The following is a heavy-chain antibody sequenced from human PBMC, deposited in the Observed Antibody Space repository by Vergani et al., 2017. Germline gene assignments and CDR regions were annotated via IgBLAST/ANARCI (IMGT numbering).Heavy chain of an antibody. CDR2: NIPNFGTA. CDR3: ARGVPAKTNFDY. Sequence: QVQLVQSGAEVKKPGSSVKVSCKASGGTFSSYAISWVRQAPGQGLEGMGGNIPNFGTANYAQKFQGRVTITADESTSTAYMELSSLRSEDTAVYYCARGVPAKTNFDYWGQGTLVTVSS. CDR1: GGTFSSYA. J-gene: IGHJ4*02. D-gene: IGHD6-25*01. V-gene: IGHV1-69*01.